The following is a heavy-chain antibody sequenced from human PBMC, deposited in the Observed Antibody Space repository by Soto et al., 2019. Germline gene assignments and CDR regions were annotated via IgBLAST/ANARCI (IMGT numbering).Heavy chain of an antibody. CDR1: GNTFSNYY. J-gene: IGHJ4*02. D-gene: IGHD2-21*02. CDR3: ARRGHVVVVTAAFDY. V-gene: IGHV1-46*03. Sequence: QVQLVQSGAEVKKPGASVKVSCKASGNTFSNYYIHWVRQAPGQGLEWMGTINPSGGHTTYAQKFLGRVTMTRDSSTSTLYMELTSLRFEDTAVYYCARRGHVVVVTAAFDYWGQGTLVTVSS. CDR2: INPSGGHT.